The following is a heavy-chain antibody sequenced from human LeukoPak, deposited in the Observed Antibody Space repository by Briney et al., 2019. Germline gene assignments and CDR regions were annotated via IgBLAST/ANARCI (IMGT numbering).Heavy chain of an antibody. CDR3: ARDPPDYYDSSPYAFDI. CDR1: GFTVSDNC. Sequence: GGSLRLSCAASGFTVSDNCMSWVRQAPGEGLEWVSFMYSGGTAYYADSVKGRFTISRVKSKNTVYLQMNSLRPEDTAVYYCARDPPDYYDSSPYAFDIWGQGTMVTVSS. J-gene: IGHJ3*02. V-gene: IGHV3-53*01. D-gene: IGHD3-22*01. CDR2: MYSGGTA.